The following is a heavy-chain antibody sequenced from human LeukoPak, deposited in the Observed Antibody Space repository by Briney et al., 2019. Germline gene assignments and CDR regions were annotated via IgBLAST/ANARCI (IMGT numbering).Heavy chain of an antibody. V-gene: IGHV3-53*01. CDR3: AKDPWGIAVAGTWNYFDY. CDR1: GFTVSSNY. D-gene: IGHD6-19*01. Sequence: PGGSLRLSCAASGFTVSSNYMSWVRQAPGKGLEWVSVIYSGGSTYYADSVKGRFTISRDNSKNTLYLQMNSLRAEDTAVYYCAKDPWGIAVAGTWNYFDYWGQGTLVTVSS. J-gene: IGHJ4*02. CDR2: IYSGGST.